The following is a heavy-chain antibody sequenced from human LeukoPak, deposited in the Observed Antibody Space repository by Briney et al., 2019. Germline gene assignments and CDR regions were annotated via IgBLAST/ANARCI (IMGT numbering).Heavy chain of an antibody. CDR3: ARGGKLGAHDI. CDR2: MNPNSGNK. CDR1: GYTFTNYD. Sequence: ASVKVSCKASGYTFTNYDINWVRQASGLGLEWMGWMNPNSGNKDYAQKYRGRIIITRNTSISTAFLELSSLRSEDTAIYYCARGGKLGAHDIWGQGSLVTVSS. V-gene: IGHV1-8*01. J-gene: IGHJ4*02. D-gene: IGHD1-26*01.